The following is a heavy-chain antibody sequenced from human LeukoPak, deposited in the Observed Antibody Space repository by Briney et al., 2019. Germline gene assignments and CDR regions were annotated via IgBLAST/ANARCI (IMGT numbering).Heavy chain of an antibody. V-gene: IGHV4-38-2*02. CDR3: AREGGRGTDSRTYYNSPSFDY. D-gene: IGHD3-10*01. Sequence: PSETLSLTCSVSGYSIRSGHYWGWIRQPPGKGLEWIGSIYHSGRTYYNPSLESRVTISVDTPKNQFSLKLTSLTAADTAVYYCAREGGRGTDSRTYYNSPSFDYWGQGTLVTVSS. CDR2: IYHSGRT. CDR1: GYSIRSGHY. J-gene: IGHJ4*02.